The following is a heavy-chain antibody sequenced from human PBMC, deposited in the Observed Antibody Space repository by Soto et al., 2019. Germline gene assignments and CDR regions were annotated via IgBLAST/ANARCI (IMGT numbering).Heavy chain of an antibody. V-gene: IGHV4-39*01. J-gene: IGHJ6*02. Sequence: SETLSLTCSVSGCSVTSSDYYWAWIRQPPGKGLEWIGSMFYSGLTYYNPSLKSRVTLSVDTSKNQFSVRLNSVTAADTAVYYCAPLSVSLSGPYGIHVWGQGTTVTVSS. D-gene: IGHD2-15*01. CDR1: GCSVTSSDYY. CDR3: APLSVSLSGPYGIHV. CDR2: MFYSGLT.